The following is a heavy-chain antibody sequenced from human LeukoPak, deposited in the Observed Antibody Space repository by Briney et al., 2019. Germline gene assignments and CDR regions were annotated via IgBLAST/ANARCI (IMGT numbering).Heavy chain of an antibody. CDR3: ARDQTYYDILTGYPVYGMDV. V-gene: IGHV3-66*01. J-gene: IGHJ6*02. CDR1: GLSFSSHA. Sequence: GGSLRLSCVTSGLSFSSHAMTWVRQTPGKGLEWVSVIYSGGSTYYADSVKGRFTISRDNSKNTLYLQMNSLRAEDTAVYYCARDQTYYDILTGYPVYGMDVWGQGTTVTVSS. D-gene: IGHD3-9*01. CDR2: IYSGGST.